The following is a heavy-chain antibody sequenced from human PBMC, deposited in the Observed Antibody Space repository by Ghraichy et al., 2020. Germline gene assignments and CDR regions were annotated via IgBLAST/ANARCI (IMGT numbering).Heavy chain of an antibody. D-gene: IGHD3-22*01. CDR3: ARDSHYYDSSAYGMDV. J-gene: IGHJ6*02. CDR1: GGTFSSYA. V-gene: IGHV1-69*13. CDR2: IIPIFGTA. Sequence: SVKVSCKASGGTFSSYAISWVRQAPGPGLEWMGGIIPIFGTANYAQKFQGRVTITADESTSTAYMELSSLRSEDTAVYYCARDSHYYDSSAYGMDVWGQGTTVTVSS.